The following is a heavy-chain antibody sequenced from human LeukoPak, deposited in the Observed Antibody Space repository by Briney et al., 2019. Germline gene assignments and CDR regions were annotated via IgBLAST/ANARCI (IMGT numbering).Heavy chain of an antibody. CDR1: GFMFSSYA. Sequence: GGSLRLSCAASGFMFSSYAMNWVRQAPGKGLEWVSRISGSGERTDYGDSVKGRFTISRDNSKNTLYLQMNSLRAADTAVYYCARDLMGPIWFGELLRGAFDIWGQGTMVTVSS. J-gene: IGHJ3*02. D-gene: IGHD3-10*01. CDR3: ARDLMGPIWFGELLRGAFDI. CDR2: ISGSGERT. V-gene: IGHV3-23*01.